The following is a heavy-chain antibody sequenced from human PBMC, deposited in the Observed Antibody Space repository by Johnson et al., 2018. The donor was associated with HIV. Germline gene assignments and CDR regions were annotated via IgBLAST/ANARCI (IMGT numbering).Heavy chain of an antibody. V-gene: IGHV3-11*01. Sequence: QVQLVESGGGLVQPGGSLRLSCAASGFTFSDHYMDWVRQAPGKGLEWISYISSGGSTKYYAESVKGRFTISRDNSKNTLYLQMNSLRAEDTAVYYCAKGEGYCGGDCLDAFDIWGQGTMVTVSS. J-gene: IGHJ3*02. CDR2: ISSGGSTK. D-gene: IGHD2-21*01. CDR1: GFTFSDHY. CDR3: AKGEGYCGGDCLDAFDI.